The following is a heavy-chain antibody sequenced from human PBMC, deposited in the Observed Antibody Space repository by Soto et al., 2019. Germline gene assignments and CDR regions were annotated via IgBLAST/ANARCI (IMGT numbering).Heavy chain of an antibody. V-gene: IGHV3-21*01. CDR3: ARGVFCSSSNCFGSGAFDI. Sequence: GGSLRLSCAASGFTFNKYYMNWVRQAPGKGLEWVSSLSSSGTYIYYADSVKGRFTISRDNAKNSLYLQMNSLRAEDTAVYYCARGVFCSSSNCFGSGAFDIWGQGTMVTVS. CDR1: GFTFNKYY. CDR2: LSSSGTYI. D-gene: IGHD2-2*01. J-gene: IGHJ3*02.